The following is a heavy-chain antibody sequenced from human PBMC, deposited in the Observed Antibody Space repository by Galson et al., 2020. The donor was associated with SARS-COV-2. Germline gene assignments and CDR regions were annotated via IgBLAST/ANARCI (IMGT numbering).Heavy chain of an antibody. CDR1: GVSISTTNY. CDR2: VYPSGST. D-gene: IGHD3-16*01. Sequence: SETLSLTCAVSGVSISTTNYWSWIRQAPGKGLEWIGSVYPSGSTYYNPSLKSRVTISLDTSKNQFSLRLTSVTAADTALYYCARQGVTMKFLLTVPGWFFDLWGRDTLVTVSS. CDR3: ARQGVTMKFLLTVPGWFFDL. J-gene: IGHJ2*01. V-gene: IGHV4-38-2*01.